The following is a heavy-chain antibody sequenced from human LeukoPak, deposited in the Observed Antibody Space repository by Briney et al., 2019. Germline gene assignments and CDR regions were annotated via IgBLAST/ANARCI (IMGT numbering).Heavy chain of an antibody. CDR2: ISNNGGYT. Sequence: GGSLRLSCAASGFTFSSYAMSWVRQAPGKGLEWVSAISNNGGYTYYADSVQGRFTISRDNSKSTLCLQMNSLRAEDTVVYYCAKQLGYCSDGSCYFPYWGQGTLVTVSS. V-gene: IGHV3-23*01. CDR3: AKQLGYCSDGSCYFPY. CDR1: GFTFSSYA. D-gene: IGHD2-15*01. J-gene: IGHJ4*02.